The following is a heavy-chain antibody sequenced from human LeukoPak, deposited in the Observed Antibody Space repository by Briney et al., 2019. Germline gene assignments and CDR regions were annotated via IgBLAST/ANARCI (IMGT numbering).Heavy chain of an antibody. CDR2: VSNIETT. CDR1: GDSISSYY. CDR3: ARPPHYYDTSGYSV. D-gene: IGHD3-22*01. Sequence: SETLSLTCTVSGDSISSYYWSWLRQPPGKLLEWIGYVSNIETTNYNPSLKSRVTISVDTSKNQFSLRLNSVTAADTAVYYCARPPHYYDTSGYSVWGQGTLVTVSS. V-gene: IGHV4-59*01. J-gene: IGHJ4*02.